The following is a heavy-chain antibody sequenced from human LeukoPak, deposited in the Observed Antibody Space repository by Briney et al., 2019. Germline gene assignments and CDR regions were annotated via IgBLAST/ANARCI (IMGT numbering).Heavy chain of an antibody. Sequence: ASVKVSCKASGYTFTGFYMHWVRQAPGQGLEWMGWINPNSGDTNYVQKFQGRVTMTRDTSISTAYMELSSLRSEDTAVYYCARGAAYLEWLSTYYYYYMDVWGKGTTVTVSS. J-gene: IGHJ6*03. D-gene: IGHD3-3*01. CDR3: ARGAAYLEWLSTYYYYYMDV. CDR1: GYTFTGFY. V-gene: IGHV1-2*02. CDR2: INPNSGDT.